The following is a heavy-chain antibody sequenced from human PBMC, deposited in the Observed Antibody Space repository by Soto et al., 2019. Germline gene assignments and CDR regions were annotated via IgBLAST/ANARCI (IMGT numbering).Heavy chain of an antibody. CDR1: GFSFSSYG. J-gene: IGHJ4*02. Sequence: SLRLSCAVSGFSFSSYGIYWVRQAPGKGLEWVAVISYDGSNRYYADSVKGQFTISRDNSKNTLYLQMNSLRAEDTAVYYCAKDRREGDNGPMDYWGQGTLVTVSS. CDR3: AKDRREGDNGPMDY. CDR2: ISYDGSNR. D-gene: IGHD2-8*01. V-gene: IGHV3-30*18.